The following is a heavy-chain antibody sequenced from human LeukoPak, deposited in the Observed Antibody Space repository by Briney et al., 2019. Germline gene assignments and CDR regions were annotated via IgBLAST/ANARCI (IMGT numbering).Heavy chain of an antibody. J-gene: IGHJ6*03. D-gene: IGHD3-22*01. V-gene: IGHV4-39*01. CDR2: VYYSGNT. CDR3: ASPSTYEAGYFYYLDV. CDR1: GDSISSSGHY. Sequence: SETLSLTCSVSGDSISSSGHYWGWIRQPPGRGLGWIGSVYYSGNTYYNPSLKSRVTISVDTSKNQFSLKLSSVTAADTAVYYCASPSTYEAGYFYYLDVWGKRTTVTVSS.